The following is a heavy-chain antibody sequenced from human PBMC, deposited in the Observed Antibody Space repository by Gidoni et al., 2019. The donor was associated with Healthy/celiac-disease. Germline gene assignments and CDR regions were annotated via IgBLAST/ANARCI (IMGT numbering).Heavy chain of an antibody. D-gene: IGHD5-18*01. Sequence: QVQLQQWGAGLLKPSETLSLTCAVYGGSFSGYYWSWIRQPPGKGLEWIGEINHSGSTNYNPSLKSRVTISVDTSKNQFSLKLSSVTAADTAVYYCARGRIQLWFAFDIWGQGTMVTVSS. CDR3: ARGRIQLWFAFDI. CDR1: GGSFSGYY. J-gene: IGHJ3*02. CDR2: INHSGST. V-gene: IGHV4-34*01.